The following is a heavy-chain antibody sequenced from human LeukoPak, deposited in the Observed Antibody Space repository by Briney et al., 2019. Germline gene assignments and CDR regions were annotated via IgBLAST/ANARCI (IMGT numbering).Heavy chain of an antibody. Sequence: SETLSLTCTVSGGSISSGDYYWRWIRQPPGKGLEWIGYIYYSGSTYYNPSLKSRVTISVDTSKNQFSLKLSSVTAADTAVYYCARVSYYYGMDVWGQGTTVTVSS. CDR3: ARVSYYYGMDV. V-gene: IGHV4-30-4*01. CDR1: GGSISSGDYY. CDR2: IYYSGST. J-gene: IGHJ6*02.